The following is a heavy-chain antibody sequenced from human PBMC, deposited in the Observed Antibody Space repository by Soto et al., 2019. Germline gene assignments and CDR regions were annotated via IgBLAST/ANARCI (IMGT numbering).Heavy chain of an antibody. V-gene: IGHV2-5*01. Sequence: SGPTLVNPTQTLTLTCTFSGFSLSTSGVGVGLIRQPPGKALEWLALIYWNDDKRYSPSLKSRLTITKDTSKNQVVLTMTNMDLVDTATYYCAHGPRSRYSSGWYDYWGQGTLVTVSS. CDR1: GFSLSTSGVG. D-gene: IGHD6-19*01. CDR3: AHGPRSRYSSGWYDY. J-gene: IGHJ4*02. CDR2: IYWNDDK.